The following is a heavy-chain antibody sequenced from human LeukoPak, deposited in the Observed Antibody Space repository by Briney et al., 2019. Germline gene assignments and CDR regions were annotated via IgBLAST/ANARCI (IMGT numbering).Heavy chain of an antibody. J-gene: IGHJ4*02. V-gene: IGHV3-48*02. CDR1: GLTFSSDR. D-gene: IGHD3-22*01. Sequence: HPGGSLRLSCAASGLTFSSDRMNWVRQAPGKGLEWVSYISSIISTIYYADSVKGRFTISRDNAKNSLYLQMNSLRDEDTAVYYCARVLIGWRANPYYFDYWGQGTLVTVSS. CDR2: ISSIISTI. CDR3: ARVLIGWRANPYYFDY.